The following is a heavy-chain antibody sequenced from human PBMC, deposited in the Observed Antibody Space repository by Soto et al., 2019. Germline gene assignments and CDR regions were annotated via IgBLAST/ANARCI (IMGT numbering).Heavy chain of an antibody. V-gene: IGHV4-34*01. CDR2: INHSGST. Sequence: WETLSLTCAVYGGSFSGYYWSWIRQPPGKGLEWIGEINHSGSTNYNPSLKSRVTISVDTSKNQFSLKLSSVTAADTAVYYCARDGSIVVVPAVITTSYGMDVWGQGTTVTVSS. CDR1: GGSFSGYY. J-gene: IGHJ6*02. D-gene: IGHD2-2*01. CDR3: ARDGSIVVVPAVITTSYGMDV.